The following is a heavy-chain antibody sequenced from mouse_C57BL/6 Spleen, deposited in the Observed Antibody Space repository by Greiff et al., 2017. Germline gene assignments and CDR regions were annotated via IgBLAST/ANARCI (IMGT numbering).Heavy chain of an antibody. CDR2: IYPGDGDT. D-gene: IGHD1-2*01. Sequence: QVQLQQSGPELVKPGASVKISCKASGYAFSSSWMNWVKQRPGKGLEWIGRIYPGDGDTNYNGKFKGKATLTADKSSSTAYMQLSSLTSEDSAVYFCARSDYGPEYFDYWGQGTTLTVSS. J-gene: IGHJ2*01. CDR3: ARSDYGPEYFDY. CDR1: GYAFSSSW. V-gene: IGHV1-82*01.